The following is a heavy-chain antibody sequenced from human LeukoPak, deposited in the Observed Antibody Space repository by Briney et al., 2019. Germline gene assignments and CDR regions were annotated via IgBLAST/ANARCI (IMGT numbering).Heavy chain of an antibody. J-gene: IGHJ4*02. V-gene: IGHV1-8*01. Sequence: ASVKVSCKASGYTFTSYDINWVRQATGQGLEWMGWMNPNSGNTGYAQKFQGRVTMTRDMSTSTVYMELSSLRSEDTAVYYCARDYTTASHGGIDYWGQGTLITVSS. CDR3: ARDYTTASHGGIDY. CDR2: MNPNSGNT. CDR1: GYTFTSYD. D-gene: IGHD3-3*01.